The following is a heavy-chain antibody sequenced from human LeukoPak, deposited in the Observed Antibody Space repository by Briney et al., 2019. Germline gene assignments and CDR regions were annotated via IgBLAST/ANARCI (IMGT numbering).Heavy chain of an antibody. CDR3: ARRQLWGSWVDY. V-gene: IGHV1-46*01. Sequence: ASVKVSCKASGYTFTSYYMHWVRQAPGQGLEWMGIINPSCGSTSYAQKFQGRDTMTRDTSTSTVYMELSSLRSEDTAVYYCARRQLWGSWVDYWGQGTLVTVSS. D-gene: IGHD5-18*01. J-gene: IGHJ4*02. CDR1: GYTFTSYY. CDR2: INPSCGST.